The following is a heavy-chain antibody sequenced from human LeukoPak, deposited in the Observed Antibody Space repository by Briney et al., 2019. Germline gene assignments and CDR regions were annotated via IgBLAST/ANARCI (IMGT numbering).Heavy chain of an antibody. Sequence: GGSLRLSCAASGFTVSSNYMSWVGQAPGKGLEGVSVIYSGGSTYYADSVKGRFTISRDNSKNTLYLQMNSLRAEDTAVYYCASSGYSASSPGDYWGQGTLVTVSS. V-gene: IGHV3-53*01. CDR3: ASSGYSASSPGDY. J-gene: IGHJ4*02. CDR2: IYSGGST. CDR1: GFTVSSNY. D-gene: IGHD5-12*01.